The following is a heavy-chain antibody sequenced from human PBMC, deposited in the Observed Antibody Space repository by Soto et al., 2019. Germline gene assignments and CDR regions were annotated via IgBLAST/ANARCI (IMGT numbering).Heavy chain of an antibody. Sequence: GGSLSLSCVASGFPFRIFVITCVRQAPGKGLEWVSSISSSSTFIYYVDSVNGRFTISRDNARNSLYLQMNGLRAEDTAVYYCARLHPDGYSSSLDAIDIWGQGTMVTV. D-gene: IGHD6-6*01. J-gene: IGHJ3*02. CDR3: ARLHPDGYSSSLDAIDI. V-gene: IGHV3-21*01. CDR1: GFPFRIFV. CDR2: ISSSSTFI.